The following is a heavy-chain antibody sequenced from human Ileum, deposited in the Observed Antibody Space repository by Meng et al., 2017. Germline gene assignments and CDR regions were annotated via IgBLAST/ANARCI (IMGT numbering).Heavy chain of an antibody. V-gene: IGHV3-49*03. CDR2: IRSKAYGGTT. CDR3: TRDLSRIAAAGGGYYYYYGMDV. D-gene: IGHD6-13*01. CDR1: GFTFGDYA. J-gene: IGHJ6*02. Sequence: GGSLRFSCTASGFTFGDYAMSWFRQAPGKGLEWVGFIRSKAYGGTTEYAASVKGRFTISRDDSKSIAYLQMNSLKTEDTAVYYCTRDLSRIAAAGGGYYYYYGMDVWGQGTTVTVSS.